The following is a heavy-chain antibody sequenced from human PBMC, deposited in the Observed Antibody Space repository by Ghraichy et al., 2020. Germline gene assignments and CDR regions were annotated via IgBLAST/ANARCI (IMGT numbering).Heavy chain of an antibody. CDR3: TTLPAYDYVWGGDY. J-gene: IGHJ4*02. V-gene: IGHV3-15*01. Sequence: GGSLRLSCAASGFTFSNAWMSWVRQAPGKGLEWVGRIKSKTDGGTTDYAAPVKGRFTISRDDSKNTLYLQMNSLKTEDTAVYYCTTLPAYDYVWGGDYWGQGTLVTVSS. D-gene: IGHD3-16*01. CDR2: IKSKTDGGTT. CDR1: GFTFSNAW.